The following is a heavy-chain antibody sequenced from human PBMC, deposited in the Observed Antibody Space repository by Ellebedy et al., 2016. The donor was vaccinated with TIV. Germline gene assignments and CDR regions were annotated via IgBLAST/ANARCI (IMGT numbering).Heavy chain of an antibody. V-gene: IGHV4-59*01. Sequence: MPGGSLRLSCSVSGVSISDYYWSWIRQPPGQGLEWIGYVYHTGSTNYNPSLRSRVTLAVDTPKNEFFLKLSSVTTADTAIYYCARDGVEDYFDYWGQGLLVTVSS. CDR3: ARDGVEDYFDY. CDR2: VYHTGST. J-gene: IGHJ4*02. D-gene: IGHD3-10*01. CDR1: GVSISDYY.